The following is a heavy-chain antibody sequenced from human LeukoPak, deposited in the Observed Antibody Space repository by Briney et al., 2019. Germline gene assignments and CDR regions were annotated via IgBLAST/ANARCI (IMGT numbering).Heavy chain of an antibody. D-gene: IGHD4-23*01. CDR2: INHSGST. CDR1: GGSFSGYY. J-gene: IGHJ4*02. CDR3: ARGLGLRWQYFDY. V-gene: IGHV4-34*01. Sequence: SETLSLTCAVYGGSFSGYYWSWIRQPPGKGLEWIGEINHSGSTNYNPSRKSRVTISVDTSKNQFSLKLSSVTAADTAVYYCARGLGLRWQYFDYWGQGTLVTASS.